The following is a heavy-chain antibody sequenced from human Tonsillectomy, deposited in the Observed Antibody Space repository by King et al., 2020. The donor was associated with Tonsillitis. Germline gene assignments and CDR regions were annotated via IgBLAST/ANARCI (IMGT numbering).Heavy chain of an antibody. CDR1: GGTFSSYA. Sequence: VQLVQSGAEVKKPGSSVKVSCKASGGTFSSYAISWVRQAPGQGLEWMGGIIPIFGTANYAQKFQGRVTITADESTTTTYMELSSLRSEDTAVYYCARGDLVFCSDGSFYYYYGLAVWGQGTTVTVPS. CDR2: IIPIFGTA. V-gene: IGHV1-69*01. CDR3: ARGDLVFCSDGSFYYYYGLAV. J-gene: IGHJ6*02. D-gene: IGHD2-15*01.